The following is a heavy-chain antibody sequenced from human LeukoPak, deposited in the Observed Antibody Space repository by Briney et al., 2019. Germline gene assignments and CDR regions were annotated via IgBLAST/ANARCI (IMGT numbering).Heavy chain of an antibody. CDR2: ISYDGSNK. Sequence: GRSLRLSCAASGFTFSSYGMHWVRQAPGKGLEWVAVISYDGSNKYYADSVKGRFPISRDNSKNTLYLQMNSLRAEDTAVYYCAKACGYSSGWYSVYYYYGMDVWGQGTTVTVSS. V-gene: IGHV3-30*18. CDR3: AKACGYSSGWYSVYYYYGMDV. J-gene: IGHJ6*02. CDR1: GFTFSSYG. D-gene: IGHD6-19*01.